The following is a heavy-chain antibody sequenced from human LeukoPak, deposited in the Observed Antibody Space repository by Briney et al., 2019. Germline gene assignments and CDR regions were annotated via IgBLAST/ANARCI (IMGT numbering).Heavy chain of an antibody. V-gene: IGHV3-30-3*01. CDR2: ISYDGSNK. CDR3: ARGSVVVPAANDWFDP. CDR1: GFTFSSYA. Sequence: GGSLRLSCAASGFTFSSYAMHWVRQATGKGLEWVAVISYDGSNKYYADSVKGRFTISRDNSKNTLYLQMNSLRAEDTAVYYCARGSVVVPAANDWFDPWGQGTLVTVSS. D-gene: IGHD2-2*01. J-gene: IGHJ5*02.